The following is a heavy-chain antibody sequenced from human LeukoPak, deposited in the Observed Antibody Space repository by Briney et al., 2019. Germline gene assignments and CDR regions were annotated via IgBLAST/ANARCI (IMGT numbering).Heavy chain of an antibody. J-gene: IGHJ4*02. Sequence: GGSLRLSCAASGFTFSSYFMNWVRQAPGKGLEWVSSISSTSSYIYYADSVKGRFTISRDNAKNSLYLQMNSLRAEDTAVYYCARDGSVWNRAGLTLVDYWGQGTLVTVSS. D-gene: IGHD1-1*01. CDR1: GFTFSSYF. CDR3: ARDGSVWNRAGLTLVDY. CDR2: ISSTSSYI. V-gene: IGHV3-21*01.